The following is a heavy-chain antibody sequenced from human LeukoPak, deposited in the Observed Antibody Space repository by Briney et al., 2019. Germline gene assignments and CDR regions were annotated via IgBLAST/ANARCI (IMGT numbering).Heavy chain of an antibody. CDR3: ARAKQQSYLAHTAMDYYXYYYMDV. CDR2: IIPIFGTA. D-gene: IGHD5-18*01. J-gene: IGHJ6*03. V-gene: IGHV1-69*05. CDR1: GGTFSSYA. Sequence: SVKVSCKASGGTFSSYAISWVRQAPGQGLEWMGRIIPIFGTANYAQKFQGRVTITTDESTSTAYMELSSLRSEDTAVYYCARAKQQSYLAHTAMDYYXYYYMDVGGKGTTVTVSS.